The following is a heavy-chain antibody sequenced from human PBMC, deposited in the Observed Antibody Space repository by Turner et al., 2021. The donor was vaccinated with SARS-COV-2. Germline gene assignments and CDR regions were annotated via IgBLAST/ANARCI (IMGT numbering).Heavy chain of an antibody. Sequence: QVQLQESGPGLVKPLETLSLTCTVSGGSMNTNYWSWIRQPPGKRLAWIGYIYYRGSTNYNPSLESRVTISVDTSKNQFSLKLTSVTAADTAIYYCARETVNNWVDPWGQGTLVTVSS. CDR1: GGSMNTNY. CDR2: IYYRGST. CDR3: ARETVNNWVDP. J-gene: IGHJ5*02. V-gene: IGHV4-59*01. D-gene: IGHD2-21*02.